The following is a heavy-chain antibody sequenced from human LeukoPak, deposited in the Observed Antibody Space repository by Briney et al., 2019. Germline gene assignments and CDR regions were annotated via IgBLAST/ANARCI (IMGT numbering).Heavy chain of an antibody. Sequence: GGSLRLSCAASGFTFSNHGMNWVRQAPGKGLEWVSYIRSSSSTIYYADSVKGRFTISRDNAKNSLYLQMNSLRAEDTAVYYCARAKRNGFDIWGQGTMVTVSS. CDR2: IRSSSSTI. CDR1: GFTFSNHG. J-gene: IGHJ3*02. V-gene: IGHV3-48*01. CDR3: ARAKRNGFDI.